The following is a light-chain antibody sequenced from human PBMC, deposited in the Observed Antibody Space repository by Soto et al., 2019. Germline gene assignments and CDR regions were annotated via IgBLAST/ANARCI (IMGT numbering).Light chain of an antibody. Sequence: QSALTQPASVSGSPGQSITISCTGTSSDVGGYNYVSWYQQHPGKAPKLMIYEVSSRPSGVSNRFSGSKSGNTASLTISGLQAEDEAYYYCSSYTSTSTLYVFGSGTKLTVL. V-gene: IGLV2-14*01. CDR2: EVS. CDR3: SSYTSTSTLYV. CDR1: SSDVGGYNY. J-gene: IGLJ1*01.